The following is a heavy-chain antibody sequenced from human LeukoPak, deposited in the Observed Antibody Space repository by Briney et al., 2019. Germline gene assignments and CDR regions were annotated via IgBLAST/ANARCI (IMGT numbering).Heavy chain of an antibody. J-gene: IGHJ4*02. CDR3: ARDLGGYDFWSGYYRLGGYFDY. D-gene: IGHD3-3*01. V-gene: IGHV1-2*02. CDR1: GYTFTGYY. Sequence: ASVKVSCKASGYTFTGYYMHWVRQAPGQGLEWMGWINPNSGSTNYAQKFQGRVTMTRDTSISTAYMELSRLRSDDTAVYYCARDLGGYDFWSGYYRLGGYFDYWGQGTLVTVSS. CDR2: INPNSGST.